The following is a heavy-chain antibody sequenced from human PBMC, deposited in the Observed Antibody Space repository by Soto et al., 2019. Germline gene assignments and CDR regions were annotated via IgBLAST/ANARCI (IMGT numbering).Heavy chain of an antibody. J-gene: IGHJ5*02. V-gene: IGHV1-3*01. D-gene: IGHD6-13*01. CDR1: GYTFTSYG. CDR2: INAGNGNT. Sequence: WASVKVSCKASGYTFTSYGISWVRQAPGQRLEWMGWINAGNGNTKYSQKFQGRVTITRDTSASTAYMELSSLRSEDTAAYYCARDAIAAAGRRINWFDPWGQGTLVTVSS. CDR3: ARDAIAAAGRRINWFDP.